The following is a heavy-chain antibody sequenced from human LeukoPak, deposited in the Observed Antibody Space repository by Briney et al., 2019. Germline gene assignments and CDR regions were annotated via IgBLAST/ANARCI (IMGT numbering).Heavy chain of an antibody. CDR1: GYSFPTYW. D-gene: IGHD6-13*01. CDR3: ASISWSSEYYFDY. Sequence: GESLKISCKGSGYSFPTYWVGWVRQTPGRGLEWTGSLYPGDSTARYSPSFQGRITISVDKSISTAYLQWSSLMASDTAMYYCASISWSSEYYFDYWGQGTLVTVSS. J-gene: IGHJ4*02. V-gene: IGHV5-51*01. CDR2: LYPGDSTA.